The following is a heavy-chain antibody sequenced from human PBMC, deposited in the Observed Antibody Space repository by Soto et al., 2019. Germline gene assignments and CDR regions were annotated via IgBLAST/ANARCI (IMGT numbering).Heavy chain of an antibody. Sequence: EVQLVESGGGLVQPGGSLRLSCAASGFTFSDHYMDWVRQAPGKGLEWVGRIRNKVNSYTTQYAASVKGRFTISRDDSKNSLYLQMNSLITEDTAVYYCARSLRTTVTTGYFDLWGRGTLVTVSS. D-gene: IGHD4-17*01. CDR2: IRNKVNSYTT. CDR3: ARSLRTTVTTGYFDL. CDR1: GFTFSDHY. J-gene: IGHJ2*01. V-gene: IGHV3-72*01.